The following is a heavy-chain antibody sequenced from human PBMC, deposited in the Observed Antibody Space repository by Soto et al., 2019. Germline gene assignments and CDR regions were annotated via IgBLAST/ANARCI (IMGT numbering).Heavy chain of an antibody. CDR3: PSIKRDSSGYYYYYFDY. Sequence: SGTXSLTCTVSVVSIMIGCYYWSWIRQHPGKVLEWIGYIYYSGITYYNPSLKSRVTISLDTSKNQFSLKLSSVTAADTAVYYCPSIKRDSSGYYYYYFDYRGQPPLVTLSS. CDR2: IYYSGIT. D-gene: IGHD3-22*01. J-gene: IGHJ4*02. V-gene: IGHV4-31*03. CDR1: VVSIMIGCYY.